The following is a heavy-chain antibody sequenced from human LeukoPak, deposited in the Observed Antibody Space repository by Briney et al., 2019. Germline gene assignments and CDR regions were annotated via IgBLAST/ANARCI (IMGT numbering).Heavy chain of an antibody. V-gene: IGHV3-30*04. CDR2: ISSDGSNK. CDR1: TFTFSSYA. CDR3: AVQRTLWQQVLDH. D-gene: IGHD6-13*01. Sequence: PGRSLRLSCAASTFTFSSYAMHWVRQAPGKGLEWVTVISSDGSNKYYADSVKGRFTISRDNSKNTLYLQMNSLRAEDTAVYYCAVQRTLWQQVLDHWGQGVLVTVSS. J-gene: IGHJ4*02.